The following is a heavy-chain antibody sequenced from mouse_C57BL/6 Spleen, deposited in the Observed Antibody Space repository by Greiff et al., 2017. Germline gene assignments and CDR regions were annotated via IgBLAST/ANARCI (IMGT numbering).Heavy chain of an antibody. Sequence: EVMLVESGGGLVKPGGSLKLSCAASGFTFSDYGMHWVRQAPEKGLGWVAYISSGSSTIYYADTVKGRFTISRDNAKNTLILQMNSLRSEDTAMYDGATGGLRRGFAYWGQGTLVTVSA. CDR3: ATGGLRRGFAY. D-gene: IGHD2-4*01. V-gene: IGHV5-17*01. J-gene: IGHJ3*01. CDR1: GFTFSDYG. CDR2: ISSGSSTI.